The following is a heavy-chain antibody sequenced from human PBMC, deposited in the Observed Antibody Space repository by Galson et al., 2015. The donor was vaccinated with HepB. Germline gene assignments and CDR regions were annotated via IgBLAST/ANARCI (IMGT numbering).Heavy chain of an antibody. CDR1: GFIFSSYG. J-gene: IGHJ4*02. Sequence: SLRLSCAASGFIFSSYGMHWVRQAPGKGLEWMAVVWYDGNNKYYADSVKGRFTISRDNSKNTLYLQMNSLRAEDTAVYYCARDGLGELSLDYWGQGTLVTVSS. CDR2: VWYDGNNK. CDR3: ARDGLGELSLDY. V-gene: IGHV3-33*01. D-gene: IGHD3-16*02.